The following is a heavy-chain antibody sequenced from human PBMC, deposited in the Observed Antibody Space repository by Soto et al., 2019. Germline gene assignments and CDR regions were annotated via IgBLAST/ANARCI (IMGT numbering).Heavy chain of an antibody. CDR1: GFTFSSYS. J-gene: IGHJ4*02. V-gene: IGHV3-48*01. Sequence: GRSLRLSCAASGFTFSSYSMNWVRQAPGKGLEWVSYISSSSSTIYYADSVKGRFTISRDNAKNSLYLQMNSLRAEDTAVYYCARDPSRYGDYFDYWGQGTLVTVSS. CDR2: ISSSSSTI. D-gene: IGHD4-17*01. CDR3: ARDPSRYGDYFDY.